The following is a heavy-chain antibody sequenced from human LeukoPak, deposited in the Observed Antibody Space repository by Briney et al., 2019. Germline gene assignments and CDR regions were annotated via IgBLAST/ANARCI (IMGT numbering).Heavy chain of an antibody. Sequence: QTLSLTCAISGDSVSSNSAAWNWIRQSPSRGLEWLGRTYYRSKRYNDYAVSVKSRITINLDTSKNQFSLQLNTVTPEDTAVYYSAREKGYSSGWYARYYMDVWGKGTTVTASS. V-gene: IGHV6-1*01. D-gene: IGHD6-19*01. CDR2: TYYRSKRYN. CDR3: AREKGYSSGWYARYYMDV. J-gene: IGHJ6*03. CDR1: GDSVSSNSAA.